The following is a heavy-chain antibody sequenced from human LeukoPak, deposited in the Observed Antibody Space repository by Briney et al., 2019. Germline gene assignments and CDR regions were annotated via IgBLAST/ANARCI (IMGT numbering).Heavy chain of an antibody. CDR1: GYSFTSYW. Sequence: GESLKISCKGSGYSFTSYWIGWVRQAPGQGLEWMGWISAYNGNTNYAQKLQGRVTMTTDTSTSTAYMELRSLRSDDTAVYYCARNGTWGLDLWGRGTLVTVSS. V-gene: IGHV1-18*04. CDR2: ISAYNGNT. D-gene: IGHD3-16*01. J-gene: IGHJ2*01. CDR3: ARNGTWGLDL.